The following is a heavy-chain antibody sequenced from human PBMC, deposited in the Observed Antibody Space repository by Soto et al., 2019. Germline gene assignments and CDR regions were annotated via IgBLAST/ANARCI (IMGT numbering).Heavy chain of an antibody. CDR2: IIPILGTP. CDR1: GDTFSTYS. J-gene: IGHJ4*02. D-gene: IGHD3-22*01. Sequence: ASVKVSCKASGDTFSTYSISWVRQAPGQGLEWLGGIIPILGTPSYAQRFQGRVTITADKSTSTAYMELSSLRSEDTAVYYCARERSRYDRSGYYRPDYWGQGTLVTVSS. V-gene: IGHV1-69*08. CDR3: ARERSRYDRSGYYRPDY.